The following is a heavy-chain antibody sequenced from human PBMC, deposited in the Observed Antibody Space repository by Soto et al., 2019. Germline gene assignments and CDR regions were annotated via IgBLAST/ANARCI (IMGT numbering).Heavy chain of an antibody. V-gene: IGHV1-3*01. CDR3: ATSYGSGYRAFDS. Sequence: GASVKVSCKASGYTFTSYAMHWVRQAPGQRLEWMGWINAGNGNTKYSQKFQGRVTITRDTSASTGYMELSSLRSEDTAMYFCATSYGSGYRAFDSWGQGALVTVSS. D-gene: IGHD3-10*01. CDR2: INAGNGNT. CDR1: GYTFTSYA. J-gene: IGHJ4*02.